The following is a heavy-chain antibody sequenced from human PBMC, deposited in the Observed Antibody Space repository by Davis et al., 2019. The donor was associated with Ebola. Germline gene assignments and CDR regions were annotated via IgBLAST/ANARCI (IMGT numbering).Heavy chain of an antibody. CDR3: ARDWASTVTTSYYYYYGMDV. V-gene: IGHV3-30*04. D-gene: IGHD4-17*01. CDR2: IPYDGSTK. Sequence: SLKTSCAASGFTFSSYAIHWLRPAPGKGVGRGAVIPYDGSTKYYANSVEGRFTITRDNSKNTLYLQMNRLRAEDTAVYYCARDWASTVTTSYYYYYGMDVWGKGSTVTVSS. CDR1: GFTFSSYA. J-gene: IGHJ6*04.